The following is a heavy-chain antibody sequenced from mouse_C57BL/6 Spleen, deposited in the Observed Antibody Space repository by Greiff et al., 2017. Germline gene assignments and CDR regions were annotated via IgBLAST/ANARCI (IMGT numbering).Heavy chain of an antibody. D-gene: IGHD2-4*01. Sequence: QVQLQQPGAELVMPGASVKLSCKASGYTFTSYWMHWVKQRPGQGLEWIGEIDPSDSYTNYNQKFKGKSTLTVDKSSSPAYMQLSSLPSEDSAVYYCARFGYDYDRGFDYWGQGTTLTVSS. V-gene: IGHV1-69*01. CDR2: IDPSDSYT. J-gene: IGHJ2*01. CDR1: GYTFTSYW. CDR3: ARFGYDYDRGFDY.